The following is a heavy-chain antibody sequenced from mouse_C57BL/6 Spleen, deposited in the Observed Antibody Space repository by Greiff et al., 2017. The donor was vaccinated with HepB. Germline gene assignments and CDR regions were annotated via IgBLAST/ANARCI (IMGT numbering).Heavy chain of an antibody. Sequence: VQLQQSGAELARPGASVKLSCKASGYTFTSYGISWVKQRTGQGLEWIGNINPSNGGTNYNEKFKSKATLTVDKSSSTAYMQLSSLTSEDSAVYYCARGYAMDYWGQGTSVTVSS. J-gene: IGHJ4*01. CDR1: GYTFTSYG. CDR2: INPSNGGT. CDR3: ARGYAMDY. V-gene: IGHV1-81*01.